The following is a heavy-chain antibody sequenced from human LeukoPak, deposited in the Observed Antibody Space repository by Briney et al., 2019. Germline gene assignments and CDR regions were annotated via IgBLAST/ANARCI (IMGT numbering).Heavy chain of an antibody. J-gene: IGHJ4*02. CDR1: GYSFTTYW. CDR3: ARRDWNGQYYFDF. CDR2: IYPADSDT. Sequence: GESLKISWKGSGYSFTTYWIAWVRQMPGKGLECMGIIYPADSDTRYSPSFQGQVTISADKSITTAYLQWSSLKASDTAIYYCARRDWNGQYYFDFWGQGTLVTVSS. V-gene: IGHV5-51*01. D-gene: IGHD1-1*01.